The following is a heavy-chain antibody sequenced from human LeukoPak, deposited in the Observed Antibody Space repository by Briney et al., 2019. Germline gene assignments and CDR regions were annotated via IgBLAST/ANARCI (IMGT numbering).Heavy chain of an antibody. CDR2: IYHSGST. Sequence: SETLSLTCAVSGGSISSSNWWSWVRQPPGKGLEWIGEIYHSGSTNYNPSLKSRVTISVDKSKNQFSLKLSSVTAADTAVYYCASRDGYNPYYFDYWGQGTLVTVSS. CDR1: GGSISSSNW. J-gene: IGHJ4*02. V-gene: IGHV4-4*02. CDR3: ASRDGYNPYYFDY. D-gene: IGHD5-24*01.